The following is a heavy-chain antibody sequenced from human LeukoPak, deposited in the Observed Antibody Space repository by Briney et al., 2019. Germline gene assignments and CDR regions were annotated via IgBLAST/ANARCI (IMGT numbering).Heavy chain of an antibody. J-gene: IGHJ6*02. V-gene: IGHV4-34*01. D-gene: IGHD3-9*01. Sequence: PSETLSLTCAVYGGSFSGYYWSWIRRPPGKGLEWIGEINHSGSTNYNPSLKSRVTISVDTSKNQFSLKLSSVTAADTAVYYCARGKLRYFDGKVGMDVWGQGTTVIVSS. CDR2: INHSGST. CDR3: ARGKLRYFDGKVGMDV. CDR1: GGSFSGYY.